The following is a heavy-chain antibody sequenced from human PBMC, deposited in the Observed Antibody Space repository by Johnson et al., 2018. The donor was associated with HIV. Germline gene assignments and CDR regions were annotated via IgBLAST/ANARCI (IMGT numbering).Heavy chain of an antibody. Sequence: QVQLVESGGGVVQPGRSLRLSCAASGFTFSSYAMHWVRQAPGKGLEWVAGISVDGNSKFYPDSVKGRFTISRDNSDNTLFLQMYSLRPEDTAVYYCARARTYYYGSGSYYVLGIWGQGTMGTVSS. J-gene: IGHJ3*02. CDR3: ARARTYYYGSGSYYVLGI. D-gene: IGHD3-10*01. CDR2: ISVDGNSK. CDR1: GFTFSSYA. V-gene: IGHV3-30-3*01.